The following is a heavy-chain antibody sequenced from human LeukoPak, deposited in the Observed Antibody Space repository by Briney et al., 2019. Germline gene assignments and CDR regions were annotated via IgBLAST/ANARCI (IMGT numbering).Heavy chain of an antibody. CDR3: ARACSSNSCSPYYYYGMDV. Sequence: KTSETLSLTCTVSGVSISSGGYYWSWIRQHPGEGLEWIGYIYYSGSTYYNSSLKSRVTISVDTSKNQFSLKLSSVTAADTAVYYCARACSSNSCSPYYYYGMDVWGQGTTVTVSS. CDR1: GVSISSGGYY. CDR2: IYYSGST. V-gene: IGHV4-31*03. D-gene: IGHD2-2*01. J-gene: IGHJ6*02.